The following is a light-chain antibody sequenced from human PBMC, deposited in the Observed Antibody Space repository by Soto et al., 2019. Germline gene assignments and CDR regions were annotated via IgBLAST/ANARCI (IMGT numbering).Light chain of an antibody. CDR3: SSYTSSSTLGV. Sequence: QSALTQPASVSGSPGQSITISCTGTSSDVGGYNYVSWYQQHPGKAPKLMIYEVSNRPSGVSNRFSGSKSGNTASLTISGRQAEDDADYYCSSYTSSSTLGVFGGGTKLTVL. CDR1: SSDVGGYNY. J-gene: IGLJ3*02. CDR2: EVS. V-gene: IGLV2-14*01.